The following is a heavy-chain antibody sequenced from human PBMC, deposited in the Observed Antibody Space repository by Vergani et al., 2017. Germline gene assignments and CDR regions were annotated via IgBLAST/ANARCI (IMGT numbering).Heavy chain of an antibody. D-gene: IGHD6-19*01. J-gene: IGHJ5*02. CDR3: ARHSTVEWLVKLGWIDP. CDR1: GGGRRSSNQE. Sequence: QLQLQESGPGLVKPSATLARTGRGAGGGRRSSNQEGGGIRQPPGKGLEWIASIYYSGSTYYNPSLKSRVTISVDTSKNQFSLKLSSVTAADTAVYFCARHSTVEWLVKLGWIDPWGQGILVTVSS. V-gene: IGHV4-39*01. CDR2: IYYSGST.